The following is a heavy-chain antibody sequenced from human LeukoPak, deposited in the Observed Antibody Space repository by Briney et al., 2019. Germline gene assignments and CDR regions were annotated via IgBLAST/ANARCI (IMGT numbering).Heavy chain of an antibody. D-gene: IGHD3-16*01. Sequence: YPSETLSLTCTVSGGSISSGGYYWSWIRQHPGKGLEWIGYIYYSGSTYYNPSLKSRVTISVDTSKNQFSLKLSSVTAADTAVYYCARGKPSGRFNWFDPWGQGTLVTVSS. V-gene: IGHV4-31*03. CDR2: IYYSGST. CDR3: ARGKPSGRFNWFDP. CDR1: GGSISSGGYY. J-gene: IGHJ5*02.